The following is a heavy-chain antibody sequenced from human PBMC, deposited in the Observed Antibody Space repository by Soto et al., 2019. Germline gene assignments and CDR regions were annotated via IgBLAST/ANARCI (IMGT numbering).Heavy chain of an antibody. J-gene: IGHJ4*02. Sequence: EVQLLESGGGLVQPGGSLRLSCAASGFTFSSYAMSWVRQAPGQGLEWVSAISGSGGSTYYADSVKGRVTISRDNSKNTRYLQMNSLRAEDTAVYYCAKGQLRFLEWLPQAHYYFDYWGQGTLVTVSS. CDR3: AKGQLRFLEWLPQAHYYFDY. CDR1: GFTFSSYA. D-gene: IGHD3-3*01. V-gene: IGHV3-23*01. CDR2: ISGSGGST.